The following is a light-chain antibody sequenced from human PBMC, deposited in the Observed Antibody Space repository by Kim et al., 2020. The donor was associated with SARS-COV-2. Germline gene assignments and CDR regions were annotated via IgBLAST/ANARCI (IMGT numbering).Light chain of an antibody. CDR2: GKN. V-gene: IGLV3-19*01. CDR3: NSRDSSGNHRVV. Sequence: LGQTVRTTCQGDRLRSYYASWYQQKPGQAPVLVIYGKNNRPSGIPDRFSGSSSGNTASLSITGAQAEDEADYYCNSRDSSGNHRVVFGGGTQLTVL. J-gene: IGLJ2*01. CDR1: RLRSYY.